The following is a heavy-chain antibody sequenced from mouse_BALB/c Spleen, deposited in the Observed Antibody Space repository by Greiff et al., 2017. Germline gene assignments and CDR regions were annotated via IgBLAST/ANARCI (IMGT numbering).Heavy chain of an antibody. CDR2: IDPANGNT. V-gene: IGHV14-3*02. Sequence: EVQLQQSGAELVKPGASVKLSCTASGFNIKDTYMHWVKQRPEQGLEWIGRIDPANGNTKYDPKFQGKATITADKSSSTAYMELSSLTSEDSAVYYCARGYYRGAMDYWGQGTSVTVSS. CDR3: ARGYYRGAMDY. D-gene: IGHD2-14*01. J-gene: IGHJ4*01. CDR1: GFNIKDTY.